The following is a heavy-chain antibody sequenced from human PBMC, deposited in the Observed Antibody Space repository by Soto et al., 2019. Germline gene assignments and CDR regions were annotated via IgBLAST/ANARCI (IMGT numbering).Heavy chain of an antibody. CDR3: ATIQLAY. CDR2: IKGDGSYT. CDR1: GFTFSDSW. J-gene: IGHJ4*02. D-gene: IGHD1-1*01. Sequence: PGGSLRLSCAASGFTFSDSWMHWVRQAPGKGLVWVSHIKGDGSYTNYADSVKGRFTISRDNAKNTLFLQMNSLSAEDTAVYYCATIQLAYWGQGTLVTVSS. V-gene: IGHV3-74*01.